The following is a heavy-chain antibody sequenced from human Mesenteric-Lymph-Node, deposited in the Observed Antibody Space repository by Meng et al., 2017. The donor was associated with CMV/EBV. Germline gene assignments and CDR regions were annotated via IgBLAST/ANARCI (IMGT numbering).Heavy chain of an antibody. CDR3: ARGYCSGGSCYSSSWFDP. CDR1: GFTFDDYG. CDR2: INWNGGST. D-gene: IGHD2-15*01. Sequence: GESLKISCAASGFTFDDYGMSWVRQAPGKGLEWVSGINWNGGSTGYADSVKGRFTISRDNAKNTLYLQMNSLRAEDTAVYYCARGYCSGGSCYSSSWFDPWGQGTLVTVSS. J-gene: IGHJ5*02. V-gene: IGHV3-20*04.